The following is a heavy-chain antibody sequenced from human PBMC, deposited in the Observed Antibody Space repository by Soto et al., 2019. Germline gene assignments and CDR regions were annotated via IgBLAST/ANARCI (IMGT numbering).Heavy chain of an antibody. CDR2: VSYDEITK. D-gene: IGHD5-18*01. CDR1: GFTFSSYG. Sequence: GGSLRLSCAASGFTFSSYGMNWVRQAPGKGLEWVAVVSYDEITKYYADSVKGRFTISRDNSKNTVYLQMNSLRPEDTAVYYCAKPLGLLRRAMAQGSDYWGQGTLVTVSS. V-gene: IGHV3-30*18. J-gene: IGHJ4*02. CDR3: AKPLGLLRRAMAQGSDY.